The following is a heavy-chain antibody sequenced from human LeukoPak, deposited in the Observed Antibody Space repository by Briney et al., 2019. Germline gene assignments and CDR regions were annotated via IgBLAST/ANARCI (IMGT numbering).Heavy chain of an antibody. CDR2: ISSSGST. J-gene: IGHJ6*03. CDR1: GDSISSGDYY. V-gene: IGHV4-61*02. CDR3: ARQLYSSSWYGIYYYYYYMDV. Sequence: SQTLSLTCTVSGDSISSGDYYWSWIRQPAGKGLEWIGRISSSGSTNYNPSLKSRVTISVDTSKNQFSLKLSSVTAADTAVYYCARQLYSSSWYGIYYYYYYMDVWGKGTTVTISS. D-gene: IGHD6-13*01.